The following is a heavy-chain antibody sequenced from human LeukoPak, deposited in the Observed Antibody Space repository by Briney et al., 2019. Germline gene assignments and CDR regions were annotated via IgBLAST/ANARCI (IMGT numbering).Heavy chain of an antibody. J-gene: IGHJ4*02. CDR2: ISGTGTTT. CDR1: GFAFSNFN. CDR3: ARVPGDY. Sequence: GGSLRLSCAASGFAFSNFNMNWVRQAPGKGLEWVSYISGTGTTTYYADSVKGRFTISRDIAQNSLYLQMNSLRAEDTAVYYCARVPGDYWGQGTLVTVSS. V-gene: IGHV3-48*01.